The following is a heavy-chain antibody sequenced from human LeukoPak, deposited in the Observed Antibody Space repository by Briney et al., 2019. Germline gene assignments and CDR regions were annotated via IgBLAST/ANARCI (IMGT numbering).Heavy chain of an antibody. CDR3: ARDRLSSSDRGGGYAFDI. CDR1: GYIFSSYG. CDR2: ISGYNGKT. V-gene: IGHV1-18*01. J-gene: IGHJ3*02. D-gene: IGHD6-19*01. Sequence: ASVKVSCKASGYIFSSYGISWVRQAPGQGLEWMGWISGYNGKTNYAQMLQGRVTMTTDTSTSTAYMELRSLRSDDTAVYYCARDRLSSSDRGGGYAFDIWGQGTMVAVSS.